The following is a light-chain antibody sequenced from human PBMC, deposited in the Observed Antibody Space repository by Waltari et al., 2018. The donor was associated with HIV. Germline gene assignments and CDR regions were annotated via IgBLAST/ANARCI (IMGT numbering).Light chain of an antibody. CDR3: VTWDFSLSAVV. V-gene: IGLV1-51*01. CDR2: DSN. J-gene: IGLJ3*02. Sequence: QSVLTQPPSVSAAPGQKVFISCSGRSSNIGNNYVSWYQQLPGTAPKLPMYDSNKRPSGIPDRFSGSKSGTSATLAITGLQTGDEADYYCVTWDFSLSAVVFGGGTKLTVL. CDR1: SSNIGNNY.